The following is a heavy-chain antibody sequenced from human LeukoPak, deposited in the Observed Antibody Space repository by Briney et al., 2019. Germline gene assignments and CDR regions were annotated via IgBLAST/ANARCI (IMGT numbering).Heavy chain of an antibody. D-gene: IGHD3-3*01. CDR2: ISWNSGSI. CDR1: GFTFDDYA. CDR3: AKAHYDFWSGQQQGPVFDP. J-gene: IGHJ5*02. Sequence: GGSLRLSCAASGFTFDDYAMHWVRQAPGKGLEWVSGISWNSGSIGYADSVKGRFTISRDNAKNSLYLQMNSLRAEDMALYYCAKAHYDFWSGQQQGPVFDPWGQGTLVTVSS. V-gene: IGHV3-9*03.